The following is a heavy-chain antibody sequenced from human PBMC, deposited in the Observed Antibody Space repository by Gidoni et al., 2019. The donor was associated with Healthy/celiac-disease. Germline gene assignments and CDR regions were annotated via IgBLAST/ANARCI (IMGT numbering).Heavy chain of an antibody. CDR2: IYYSGST. Sequence: QVQLQESGPGLVMSSETLSLTCTVSGGSIRSYYWSWIRQPTGKGLEWIGYIYYSGSTNYNPSLKSGVTIAVDTSKNQFSLKLSSVTAADTAVYYWASSAPYVFWSGYFENWGQGTLVTVSS. CDR1: GGSIRSYY. J-gene: IGHJ4*02. CDR3: ASSAPYVFWSGYFEN. V-gene: IGHV4-59*08. D-gene: IGHD3-3*01.